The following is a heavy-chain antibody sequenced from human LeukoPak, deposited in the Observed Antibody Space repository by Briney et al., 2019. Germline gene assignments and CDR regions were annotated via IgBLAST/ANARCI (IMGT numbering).Heavy chain of an antibody. D-gene: IGHD5-18*01. Sequence: GGSLRLSCAASGFTFSNYGMHWVRQAPGKGLEWVAFTRFDGSIKYYADSVKGRFTISRDNSKNTLYLQMCSLRAEDTAVFYCAKDSIQGDTALDYWGQGTPVTVSS. CDR2: TRFDGSIK. J-gene: IGHJ4*02. CDR1: GFTFSNYG. CDR3: AKDSIQGDTALDY. V-gene: IGHV3-30*02.